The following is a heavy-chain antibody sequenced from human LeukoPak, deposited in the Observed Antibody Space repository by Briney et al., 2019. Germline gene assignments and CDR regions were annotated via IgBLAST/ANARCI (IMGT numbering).Heavy chain of an antibody. J-gene: IGHJ4*02. Sequence: SETLSLTCIVSGGSMSGYCWSWIRRPPGKGLEWIGHTFSSGATTYNPSLKSRVTISVDTSRSQFSLNLSSVTAADTAVYYCARRSRDGYFLDSWGQGTLVTVSS. CDR3: ARRSRDGYFLDS. CDR1: GGSMSGYC. V-gene: IGHV4-4*09. D-gene: IGHD5-24*01. CDR2: TFSSGAT.